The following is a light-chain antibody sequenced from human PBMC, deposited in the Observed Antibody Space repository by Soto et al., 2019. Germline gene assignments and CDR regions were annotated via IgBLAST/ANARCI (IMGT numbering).Light chain of an antibody. CDR3: QQYNNWPPWT. V-gene: IGKV3-15*01. CDR1: QSVSSN. J-gene: IGKJ1*01. Sequence: EIVMTQSPATLSVSLGERATLSFGASQSVSSNLAWYQQKPGQAPRLLIYGASTRATGIPARFSGSGSGTEFTLTISSLQSEDFAVYYCQQYNNWPPWTFGQGTKVDI. CDR2: GAS.